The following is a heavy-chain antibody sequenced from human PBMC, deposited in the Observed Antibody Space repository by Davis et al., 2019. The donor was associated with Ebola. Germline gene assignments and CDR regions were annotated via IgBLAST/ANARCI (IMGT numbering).Heavy chain of an antibody. CDR2: IYSGGST. Sequence: GESLKISCAASGFTFSDYYMSWVRQAPGKGLEWVSVIYSGGSTYYADSVKGRFFISRDNSKNTLYLQMNSLRAEDTAVYYCARVRWTSGYYFDYWGQGTLVTVSS. D-gene: IGHD3-22*01. CDR1: GFTFSDYY. V-gene: IGHV3-53*01. J-gene: IGHJ4*02. CDR3: ARVRWTSGYYFDY.